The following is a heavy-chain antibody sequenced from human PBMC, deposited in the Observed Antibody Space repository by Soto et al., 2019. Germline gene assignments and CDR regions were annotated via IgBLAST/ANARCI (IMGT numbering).Heavy chain of an antibody. D-gene: IGHD3-10*01. CDR1: GGSIATDGYS. J-gene: IGHJ4*02. CDR2: IFHTRSTHFSHTGST. CDR3: ARDRPGSQHYFDF. Sequence: SETLSLTCVVSGGSIATDGYSWSWILQPPGKGLEWIGYIFHTRSTHFSHTGSTYYNLSLKSRVTISVDTSKSQFSLKLSSVTAEDTAVYYCARDRPGSQHYFDFWGQGNMVTVSS. V-gene: IGHV4-30-2*01.